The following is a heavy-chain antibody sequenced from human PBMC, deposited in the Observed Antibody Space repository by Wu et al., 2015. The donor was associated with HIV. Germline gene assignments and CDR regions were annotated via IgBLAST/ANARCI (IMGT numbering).Heavy chain of an antibody. D-gene: IGHD1-26*01. Sequence: QVQLVQSGAEVKKPGASVKVSCKASGYTFTGYYMHWVRQAPGQGLEWMGWINPNSGGTNYAQKFQGRVTMTRDTSISTAYMELSRLRSDDTAVYYCARDLEGGWWELLRLFDYWGQGTLGHRLL. CDR2: INPNSGGT. J-gene: IGHJ4*02. CDR1: GYTFTGYY. CDR3: ARDLEGGWWELLRLFDY. V-gene: IGHV1-2*02.